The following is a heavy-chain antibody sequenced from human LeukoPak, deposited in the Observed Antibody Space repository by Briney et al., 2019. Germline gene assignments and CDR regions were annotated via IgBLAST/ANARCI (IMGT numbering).Heavy chain of an antibody. CDR1: GFTFSSYS. V-gene: IGHV3-21*01. CDR2: ISSSSSYI. CDR3: ASPAQSTYYYDSSGYYYLY. Sequence: GGPLRLSCAASGFTFSSYSMNWVRQAPGKGLEWVSSISSSSSYIYYADSVKGRFTISRDNAKNSLYLQMNSLRVEDTAVYYCASPAQSTYYYDSSGYYYLYWGQGTLVTVSS. D-gene: IGHD3-22*01. J-gene: IGHJ4*02.